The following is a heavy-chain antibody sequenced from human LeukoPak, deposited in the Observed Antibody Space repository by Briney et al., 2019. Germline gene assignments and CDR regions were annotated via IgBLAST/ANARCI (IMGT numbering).Heavy chain of an antibody. CDR1: GYTFTRYA. CDR2: ISAYNGDT. CDR3: ARDGRFGELLDY. V-gene: IGHV1-18*01. J-gene: IGHJ4*02. D-gene: IGHD3-10*01. Sequence: GASVKVSCKASGYTFTRYAMNWLRQAPGQGLEWMGWISAYNGDTNYAQELQGRVTMTTVTSTNTVYMELRSLRSDDTAVYYCARDGRFGELLDYWGQGTPVTVSS.